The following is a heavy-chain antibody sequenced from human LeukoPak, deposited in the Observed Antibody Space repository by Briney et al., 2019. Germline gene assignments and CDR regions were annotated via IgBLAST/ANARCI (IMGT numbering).Heavy chain of an antibody. CDR3: GVPGTHGAAFDY. Sequence: GGSLRLSCAASAFALSDFSMNWVRQAPGKGLEWVSSIGVGSTYISYTDSVKGRFTISRDDAKNSLFLQLNSLRAEDTAVYYRGVPGTHGAAFDYWARGPWPPSPQ. J-gene: IGHJ4*02. V-gene: IGHV3-21*01. CDR2: IGVGSTYI. D-gene: IGHD4-17*01. CDR1: AFALSDFS.